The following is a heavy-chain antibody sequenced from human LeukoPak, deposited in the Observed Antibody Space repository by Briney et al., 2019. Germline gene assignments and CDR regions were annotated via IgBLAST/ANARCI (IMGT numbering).Heavy chain of an antibody. CDR2: TYYGSKWYN. V-gene: IGHV6-1*01. Sequence: SQTLSLTCAISGDSVSSKSAAWNWIRQSPSRGLEWLGRTYYGSKWYNDYAESAKSRITINADTSKNQFSLQLNSVTPEDTAVYYCARVDLGSAIFEPKWFDPWGQGTLVTVSS. J-gene: IGHJ5*02. CDR1: GDSVSSKSAA. CDR3: ARVDLGSAIFEPKWFDP. D-gene: IGHD3-3*01.